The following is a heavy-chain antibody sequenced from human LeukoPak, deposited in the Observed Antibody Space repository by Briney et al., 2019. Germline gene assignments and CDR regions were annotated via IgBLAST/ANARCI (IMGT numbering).Heavy chain of an antibody. V-gene: IGHV4-4*02. CDR3: ARVRHYYDSSGYSDIDAFDI. CDR1: GGSISSSNW. J-gene: IGHJ3*02. Sequence: PSETLSLTCAVSGGSISSSNWWSWVRQPPGKGLEWIGEIYHSGSTNYNPSLKSRVTISVDKSKNQFSLKLSSVTAADTAVYYCARVRHYYDSSGYSDIDAFDIWGQGTMVTVSS. CDR2: IYHSGST. D-gene: IGHD3-22*01.